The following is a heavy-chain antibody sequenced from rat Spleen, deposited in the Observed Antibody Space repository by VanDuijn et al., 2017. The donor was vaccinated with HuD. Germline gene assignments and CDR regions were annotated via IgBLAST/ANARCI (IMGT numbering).Heavy chain of an antibody. D-gene: IGHD5-1*01. V-gene: IGHV5-27*01. Sequence: EVQLVESGGGLMQPGRSLKLSCAASGFTFSNYYMAWVRQVPTKGLEWVAYISPGGGSTYYRDSVKGRFTISRDNARSTLCLRMDSLRSEDTATYYCTTDRLGADYFDYWGQGVMVTVSS. CDR3: TTDRLGADYFDY. CDR2: ISPGGGST. CDR1: GFTFSNYY. J-gene: IGHJ2*01.